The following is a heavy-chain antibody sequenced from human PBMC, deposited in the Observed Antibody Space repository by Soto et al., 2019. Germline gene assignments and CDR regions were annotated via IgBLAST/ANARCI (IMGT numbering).Heavy chain of an antibody. CDR3: ARDSYTSTWYLDS. V-gene: IGHV4-4*07. D-gene: IGHD6-13*01. Sequence: PSETLSLTCTVSGGSLNNYYWNWIRQPAGKGLEWIGRIYSSGSNTYNPSLKSRLTMSVDTSKNQFSLNLSSVTAADTAVYYCARDSYTSTWYLDSWGQGTLVTVSS. CDR2: IYSSGSN. CDR1: GGSLNNYY. J-gene: IGHJ4*02.